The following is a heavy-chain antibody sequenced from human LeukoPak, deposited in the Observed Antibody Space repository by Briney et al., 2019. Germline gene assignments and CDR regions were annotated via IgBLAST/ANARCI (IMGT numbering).Heavy chain of an antibody. D-gene: IGHD3-9*01. CDR3: ARRNYDILTGYFDY. Sequence: SETLSLTYTVSGGSINSYYWTWIRQPAGKGLEWIGRIYTGGSTNYNPSLKSRVTISVDTSKNQFSLKLSSVTAADTAVYYCARRNYDILTGYFDYWGQGTLVTVSS. CDR1: GGSINSYY. V-gene: IGHV4-4*07. CDR2: IYTGGST. J-gene: IGHJ4*02.